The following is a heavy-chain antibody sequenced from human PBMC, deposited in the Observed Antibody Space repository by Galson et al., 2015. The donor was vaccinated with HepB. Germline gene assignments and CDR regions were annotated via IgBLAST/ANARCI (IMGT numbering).Heavy chain of an antibody. V-gene: IGHV4-34*01. CDR2: ISHTGIT. Sequence: LSLTCAVYGGSVSGNFSGDYWTWIRQPPGKGLEWIGEISHTGITNYNPSLKSRVIIFTDTSKSQVSLRLTSVTAADTGVYYCATSAPNLSDFWRGPLFFDTWGQGTLITVSS. J-gene: IGHJ5*02. CDR1: GGSVSGNFSGDY. D-gene: IGHD3-3*01. CDR3: ATSAPNLSDFWRGPLFFDT.